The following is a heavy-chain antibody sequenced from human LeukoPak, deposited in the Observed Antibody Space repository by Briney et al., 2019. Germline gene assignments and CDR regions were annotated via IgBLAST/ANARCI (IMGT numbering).Heavy chain of an antibody. CDR1: GFTFSSYE. J-gene: IGHJ4*02. V-gene: IGHV3-9*03. Sequence: GGSLRLSCTASGFTFSSYEMNWVRQAPGKGLEWVSGISWNSGSIGYADSVKGRFTISRDNAKNSLYLQMNSLRAEDMALYYCAKAGEDSGSYFDYWGQGTLVTVSS. CDR2: ISWNSGSI. D-gene: IGHD1-26*01. CDR3: AKAGEDSGSYFDY.